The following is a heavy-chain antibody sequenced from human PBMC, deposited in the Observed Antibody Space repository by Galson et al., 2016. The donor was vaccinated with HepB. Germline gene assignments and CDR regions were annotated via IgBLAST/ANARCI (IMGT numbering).Heavy chain of an antibody. V-gene: IGHV3-11*01. D-gene: IGHD4-17*01. CDR2: IGSSGSI. J-gene: IGHJ4*02. CDR1: GFTFSDYY. Sequence: SLRLSCAASGFTFSDYYMSWIRQAPGKGLELVSHIGSSGSIYYTGSVKGRFTISRDNAKNSLYLQMNSLRAEDTAVYYCVHGDYPYWGQGTLVTVSS. CDR3: VHGDYPY.